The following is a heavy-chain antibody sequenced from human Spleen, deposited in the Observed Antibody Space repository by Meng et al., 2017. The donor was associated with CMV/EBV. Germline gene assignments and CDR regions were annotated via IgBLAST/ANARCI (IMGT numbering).Heavy chain of an antibody. CDR2: INPKSGGT. Sequence: ASVKVSCKASGYIFSGSYIHWVRQAPRHGLEWMGWINPKSGGTNYAQKFQGRVTMTRDTSISTAYMELRLRFDDTAVYYCARDLRLLDWSGDAFDIWGQGTMVTVSS. CDR3: ARDLRLLDWSGDAFDI. J-gene: IGHJ3*02. V-gene: IGHV1-2*02. D-gene: IGHD3/OR15-3a*01. CDR1: GYIFSGSY.